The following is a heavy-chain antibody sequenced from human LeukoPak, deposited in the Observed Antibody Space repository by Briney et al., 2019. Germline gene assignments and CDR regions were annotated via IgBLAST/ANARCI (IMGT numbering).Heavy chain of an antibody. CDR3: TRDHSSSGWYRDAFDI. CDR1: GYTFTSYA. V-gene: IGHV1-69*13. Sequence: ASVKVSCKASGYTFTSYAMNWVRQAPGQGLEWMGWIIPIFGTANYAQKFQGRVTITADESTSTAYMELSSLRSEDTAVYYCTRDHSSSGWYRDAFDIWGQGTMVTVSS. J-gene: IGHJ3*02. CDR2: IIPIFGTA. D-gene: IGHD6-19*01.